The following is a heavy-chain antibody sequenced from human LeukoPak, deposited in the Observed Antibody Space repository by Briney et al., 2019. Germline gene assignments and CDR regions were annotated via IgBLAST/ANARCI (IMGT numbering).Heavy chain of an antibody. CDR2: IYYSGST. V-gene: IGHV4-59*01. CDR3: ARGSSSWFTFDP. CDR1: GGSISSYY. D-gene: IGHD6-13*01. J-gene: IGHJ5*02. Sequence: SETLSLTCTVSGGSISSYYWSWIRQPPGKGLEWIGYIYYSGSTSYNPSLKSRVTISVDTSKNQFSLKLSSVTAADTAVYYCARGSSSWFTFDPWGQGTLVTVSS.